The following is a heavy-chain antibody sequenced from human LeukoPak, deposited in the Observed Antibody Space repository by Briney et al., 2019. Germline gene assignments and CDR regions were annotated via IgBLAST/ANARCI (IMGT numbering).Heavy chain of an antibody. V-gene: IGHV4-59*11. CDR2: VFYPGST. Sequence: SETLSLTCTVSGGPIDRHYWSWIRQPPGKGLEWIGYVFYPGSTNYNPSLKSRVTMPLDTSRDQFSLRLTSVTAADTAIYYCASRPAGSTWYGVFDYWSQGTLVTVSS. D-gene: IGHD6-13*01. CDR3: ASRPAGSTWYGVFDY. CDR1: GGPIDRHY. J-gene: IGHJ4*02.